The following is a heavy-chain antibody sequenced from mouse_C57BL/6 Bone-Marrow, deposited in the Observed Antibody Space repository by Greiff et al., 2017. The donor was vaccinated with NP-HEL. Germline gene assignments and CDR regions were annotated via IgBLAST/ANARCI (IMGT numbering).Heavy chain of an antibody. Sequence: EVQLVESGPGMVKPSQSLSLTCTVTGYSITSGYDWHWIRHFPGNKLEWMGYISYSGSTNYNPSLKSRISITHDTSKNHFFLKLNSVTTEDTATYYCASGGYDRVSFAYWGQGTLVTVSA. CDR1: GYSITSGYD. CDR3: ASGGYDRVSFAY. V-gene: IGHV3-1*01. CDR2: ISYSGST. D-gene: IGHD2-2*01. J-gene: IGHJ3*01.